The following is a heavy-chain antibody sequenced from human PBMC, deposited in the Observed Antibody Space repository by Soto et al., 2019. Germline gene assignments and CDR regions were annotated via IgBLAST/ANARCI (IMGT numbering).Heavy chain of an antibody. CDR2: IYPGDSDT. CDR1: GYTFTDYW. D-gene: IGHD6-13*01. Sequence: GESLKISCKGSGYTFTDYWIGWVRQLPGKGLEWMGIIYPGDSDTRYSPSFQGHVTITVDKSTKTAYLQRSSLKASDTAMYYCARHGRRSGIAAAGKGPRVYYYGMDVGGQGTTVTVSS. V-gene: IGHV5-51*01. CDR3: ARHGRRSGIAAAGKGPRVYYYGMDV. J-gene: IGHJ6*02.